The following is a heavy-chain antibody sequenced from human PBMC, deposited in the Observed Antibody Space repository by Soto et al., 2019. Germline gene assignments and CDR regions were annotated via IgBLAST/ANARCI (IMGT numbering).Heavy chain of an antibody. V-gene: IGHV3-30*03. D-gene: IGHD6-6*01. CDR1: GFTFSSYG. CDR2: ISYDGSNK. Sequence: GGSLRLSCAASGFTFSSYGMHWVRQAPGKGLEWVAVISYDGSNKYYADSVKGRFTISRDNSKNTLYLQMNSLRAEDTAVYYCARPRIAARHYFDPWGQGTLVTVSS. J-gene: IGHJ5*02. CDR3: ARPRIAARHYFDP.